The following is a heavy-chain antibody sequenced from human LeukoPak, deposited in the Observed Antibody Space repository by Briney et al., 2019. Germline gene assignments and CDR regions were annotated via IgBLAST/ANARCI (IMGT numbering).Heavy chain of an antibody. D-gene: IGHD1-26*01. CDR3: ARTKVGATPFDY. J-gene: IGHJ4*02. CDR1: GYTFTSYD. V-gene: IGHV1-8*01. Sequence: ASVKVSCKASGYTFTSYDTNWVRQATGQGLEWMGWMNPNSGNTGYAQKFQGRVTMTRNTSISTAYMELSSLRSEDTAVYYCARTKVGATPFDYWGQGTLVTVSS. CDR2: MNPNSGNT.